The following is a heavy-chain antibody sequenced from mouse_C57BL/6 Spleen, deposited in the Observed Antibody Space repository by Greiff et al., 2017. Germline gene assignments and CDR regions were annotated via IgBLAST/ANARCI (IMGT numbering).Heavy chain of an antibody. J-gene: IGHJ2*01. Sequence: EVKLMESGGGLVKPGGSLKLSCAASGFTFSDYGMHWVRQAPEKGLEWVAYISSGSSTIYYADTVKGRFTISRDNAKNTLFLQMTSLRSEDTAMYYCARPEGEGGFDYWGQGTTLTVSS. CDR1: GFTFSDYG. CDR3: ARPEGEGGFDY. V-gene: IGHV5-17*01. CDR2: ISSGSSTI.